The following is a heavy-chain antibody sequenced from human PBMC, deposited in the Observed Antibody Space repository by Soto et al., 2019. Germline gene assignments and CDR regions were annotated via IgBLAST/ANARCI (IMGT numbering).Heavy chain of an antibody. CDR2: IKSKTDGGTT. V-gene: IGHV3-15*01. Sequence: EVQLVESGGGLVKPGGSLRLSCAASGFTVSNAWMSWVRQAPGKGLEWVGRIKSKTDGGTTDYAAPVKGRFTISRDDSKNTLYLQMNSLKTEDTAVYYCTTAQTDSGYGCWGQGTLVTVSS. D-gene: IGHD5-12*01. CDR3: TTAQTDSGYGC. J-gene: IGHJ4*02. CDR1: GFTVSNAW.